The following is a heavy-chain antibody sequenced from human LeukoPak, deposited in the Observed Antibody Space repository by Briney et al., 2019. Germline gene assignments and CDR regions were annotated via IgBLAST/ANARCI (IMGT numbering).Heavy chain of an antibody. CDR1: GFTFSSYA. CDR2: ISYDGSNK. D-gene: IGHD1-1*01. V-gene: IGHV3-30-3*01. Sequence: GGSLRLSCAASGFTFSSYAMHWVRQAPGKGLEWVAVISYDGSNKYYADSVKGRFTISRDNSKNTLYLQMNSLRAEDTAVYYCARDNTRYHVFDIWGQGTMVTVSS. J-gene: IGHJ3*02. CDR3: ARDNTRYHVFDI.